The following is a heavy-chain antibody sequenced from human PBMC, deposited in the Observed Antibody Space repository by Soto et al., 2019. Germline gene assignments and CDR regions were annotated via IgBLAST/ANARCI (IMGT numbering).Heavy chain of an antibody. V-gene: IGHV3-30*18. D-gene: IGHD1-7*01. J-gene: IGHJ6*02. CDR1: GFTFSSYG. Sequence: GGSLRLSCAASGFTFSSYGMHWVRQAPGKGLEWVAVISYDGSNKYYADSVKGRCTISRDNSKNTLYLQMNSLRAEDTAVYYCAKDHLYNWNYVQYYYYGMDVWGQGTTVTVSS. CDR2: ISYDGSNK. CDR3: AKDHLYNWNYVQYYYYGMDV.